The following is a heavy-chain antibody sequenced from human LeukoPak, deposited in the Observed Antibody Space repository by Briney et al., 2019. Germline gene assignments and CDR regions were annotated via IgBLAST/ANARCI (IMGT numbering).Heavy chain of an antibody. CDR3: AREAGSFDI. J-gene: IGHJ3*02. D-gene: IGHD1-26*01. V-gene: IGHV4-59*01. CDR1: GGSISSYY. Sequence: SETLSLTCTVSGGSISSYYWSWIRQPPGKGLEWIGYIYYSGSTNYNPSLKSRVTISVDTSKNQFSLKLSSVTVADTAVYYCAREAGSFDIWGQGTTVTVSS. CDR2: IYYSGST.